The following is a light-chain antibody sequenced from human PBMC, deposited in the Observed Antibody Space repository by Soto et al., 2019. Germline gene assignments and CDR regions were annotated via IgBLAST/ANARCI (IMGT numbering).Light chain of an antibody. Sequence: TQSPGTRSVSLGERATLSCRASQSLSSIYLAWYQQKPGHAPRLLIYGASSRATGIPDRFIGSGSGTFFTLTIRRMAPEDVAVDYCQQSGRPHTFCQGTKVDI. V-gene: IGKV3-20*01. CDR3: QQSGRPHT. J-gene: IGKJ2*01. CDR1: QSLSSIY. CDR2: GAS.